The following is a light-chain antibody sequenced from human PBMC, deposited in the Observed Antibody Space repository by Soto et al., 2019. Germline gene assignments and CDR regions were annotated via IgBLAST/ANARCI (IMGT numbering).Light chain of an antibody. J-gene: IGKJ1*01. V-gene: IGKV1-5*03. CDR2: KAS. CDR1: QSISSW. Sequence: DIRMTQSPSTLSASVGDEVTITCRASQSISSWLAWYQQKPGKAPKLLIYKASTLKSGVPSRFSGSGSGTEFTLTISSLQPDDFATYYCQHYNSYSEAFGQGTKVDIK. CDR3: QHYNSYSEA.